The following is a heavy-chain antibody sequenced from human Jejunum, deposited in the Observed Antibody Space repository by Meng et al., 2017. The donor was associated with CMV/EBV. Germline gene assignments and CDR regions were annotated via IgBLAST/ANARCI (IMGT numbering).Heavy chain of an antibody. Sequence: FTFNTYAMTWVRQAPGKGLEWVSGISRNVDRTYYGDSVKGRFTISRDNSKNTSYLQMNSLRGDDTAVYYCAKVSTFAYGPGSYFDYWGQGTLVTVSS. J-gene: IGHJ4*02. V-gene: IGHV3-23*01. CDR3: AKVSTFAYGPGSYFDY. D-gene: IGHD3-10*01. CDR1: FTFNTYA. CDR2: ISRNVDRT.